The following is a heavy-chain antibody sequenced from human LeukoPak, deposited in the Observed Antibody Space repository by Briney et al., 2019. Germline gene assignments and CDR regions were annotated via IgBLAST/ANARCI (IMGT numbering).Heavy chain of an antibody. D-gene: IGHD3-22*01. CDR1: GGTFSSYA. CDR2: IIPILGIA. Sequence: ASVKVSCKASGGTFSSYAISWVRQAPGQGLEWMGRIIPILGIANYAQKFQGRVAITADKSTSTAYMELSSLRSEDTAVYYCARDWGYYYDSSGYSGDYWGQGTLVTVSS. CDR3: ARDWGYYYDSSGYSGDY. J-gene: IGHJ4*02. V-gene: IGHV1-69*04.